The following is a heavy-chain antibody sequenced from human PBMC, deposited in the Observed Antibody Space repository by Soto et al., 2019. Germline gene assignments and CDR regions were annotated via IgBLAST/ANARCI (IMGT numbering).Heavy chain of an antibody. J-gene: IGHJ4*02. CDR2: ISGSGGST. D-gene: IGHD2-2*01. CDR3: ATPPMYIVVVPAAMPPGY. V-gene: IGHV3-23*01. Sequence: GGSLRLSCAASGFTFSSYAMSWVRQAPGKGLEWVSAISGSGGSTYYADSVKGRFTISRDNSKNTLYLQMNSLRAEDTAVYYCATPPMYIVVVPAAMPPGYWGQGTLVTVSS. CDR1: GFTFSSYA.